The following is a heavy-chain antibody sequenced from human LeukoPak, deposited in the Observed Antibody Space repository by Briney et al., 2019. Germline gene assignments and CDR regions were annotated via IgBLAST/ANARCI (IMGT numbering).Heavy chain of an antibody. D-gene: IGHD2-21*02. V-gene: IGHV3-23*01. CDR3: AKDIGNCGGGDCFPGYYMDV. CDR2: ISGSGGNT. J-gene: IGHJ6*03. CDR1: GYTFSSSA. Sequence: PGGSLRLSCAASGYTFSSSALSWVRQAPGKGLEWVSAISGSGGNTYYADSVKGRFTISRDNSKNTPYLQMNSLRAEDTALYYCAKDIGNCGGGDCFPGYYMDVWGKGTTVTVSS.